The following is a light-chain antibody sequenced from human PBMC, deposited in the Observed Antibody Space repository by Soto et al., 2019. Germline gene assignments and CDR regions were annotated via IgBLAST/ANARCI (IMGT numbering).Light chain of an antibody. V-gene: IGLV3-25*03. Sequence: ELTQPPSVSVSPGQTARITCSGDALPKQYAYWYQQKPGQAPVLVIYKDSERPSGIPERFSGSSSGTTVTLTISGVQAEDEADYYCQSADSSGTDVVFGGGTKLTVL. CDR2: KDS. CDR1: ALPKQY. CDR3: QSADSSGTDVV. J-gene: IGLJ2*01.